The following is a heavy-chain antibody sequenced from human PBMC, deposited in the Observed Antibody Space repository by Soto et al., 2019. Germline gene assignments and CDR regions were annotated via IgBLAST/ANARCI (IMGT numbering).Heavy chain of an antibody. V-gene: IGHV3-7*04. CDR1: GFTFSSYW. J-gene: IGHJ6*02. CDR3: AGGPGGYSYGLYYYYGMDV. CDR2: IKQDGSEK. D-gene: IGHD5-18*01. Sequence: EVQLVESGGGLVQPGGSLRLSCAASGFTFSSYWMSWVRQAPGKGLEWVANIKQDGSEKYYVDSVKGRFTISRDNAKNSLYLQMNSLRAEDTAVYYCAGGPGGYSYGLYYYYGMDVWGQGTTVTVSS.